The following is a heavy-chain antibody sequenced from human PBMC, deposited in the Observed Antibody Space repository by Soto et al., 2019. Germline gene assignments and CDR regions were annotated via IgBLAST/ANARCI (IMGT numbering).Heavy chain of an antibody. D-gene: IGHD3-10*01. CDR3: ARERYYYGSGDY. Sequence: EVQVVESGGGLVQPGGSLRLSCAASGFTFSSYWMSWVRQAPGKGLEWVANIKEDGSEKNYVDSVKGQFTISRDNAKNSLYLQMNSLRAEDTAVYYCARERYYYGSGDYWGQGTLVTVCS. CDR1: GFTFSSYW. V-gene: IGHV3-7*01. J-gene: IGHJ4*02. CDR2: IKEDGSEK.